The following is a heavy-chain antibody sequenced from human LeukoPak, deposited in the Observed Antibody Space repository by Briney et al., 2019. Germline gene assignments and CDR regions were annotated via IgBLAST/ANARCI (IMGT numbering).Heavy chain of an antibody. J-gene: IGHJ4*02. CDR3: SKDRDSSGWTGGFDY. CDR1: EFTFSSYW. D-gene: IGHD6-19*01. Sequence: PGGSLRLSCAASEFTFSSYWTHWVRQAPGKGLVWVSRINSDGSSTSYADSVKGRFTISRDNAKNTLYLQMNSLRAEDMALYYCSKDRDSSGWTGGFDYWGQGTLVTVSS. V-gene: IGHV3-74*01. CDR2: INSDGSST.